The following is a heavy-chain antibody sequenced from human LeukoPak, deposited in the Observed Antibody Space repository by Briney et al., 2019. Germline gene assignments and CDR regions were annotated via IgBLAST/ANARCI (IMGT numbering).Heavy chain of an antibody. CDR1: GFTFSNSA. D-gene: IGHD6-19*01. Sequence: GGSLRLSCAASGFTFSNSAMSWVRQAPGKGLEWVSAISGSGGSTYYADSVKGRFTISRDNSKSTLYLQMNTLRAEDTAAYYCAKGSGPMRPYYFDYWGQGTLVAVSS. CDR2: ISGSGGST. J-gene: IGHJ4*02. V-gene: IGHV3-23*01. CDR3: AKGSGPMRPYYFDY.